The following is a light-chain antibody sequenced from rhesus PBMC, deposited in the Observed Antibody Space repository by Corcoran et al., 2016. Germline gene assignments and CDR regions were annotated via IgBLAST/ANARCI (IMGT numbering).Light chain of an antibody. V-gene: IGKV3-24*04. CDR1: QRVGGS. Sequence: EIVMTQSPATLSLSPGERATLSCRASQRVGGSLAWYQQKPGQAPRLLIYGASSRDTGIPDRFRGSGSGTECTLTISSREPEDVGVYYCQQSSNLWTFGQGTKVEIK. CDR3: QQSSNLWT. J-gene: IGKJ1*01. CDR2: GAS.